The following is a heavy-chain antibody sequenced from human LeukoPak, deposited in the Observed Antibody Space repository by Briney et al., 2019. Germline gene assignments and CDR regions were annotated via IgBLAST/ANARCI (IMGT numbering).Heavy chain of an antibody. CDR1: GFTFDDYA. D-gene: IGHD6-13*01. CDR2: IGWNSGSI. Sequence: GRSLRLSCAASGFTFDDYAMHWVRQAPGKGLEWVSGIGWNSGSIGYADSVKGRFTISRDNAKNSLYLQMNSLRAEDTALYYCAKDIKYSSSWYYSYFDYWGQGTLVTVSS. J-gene: IGHJ4*02. V-gene: IGHV3-9*01. CDR3: AKDIKYSSSWYYSYFDY.